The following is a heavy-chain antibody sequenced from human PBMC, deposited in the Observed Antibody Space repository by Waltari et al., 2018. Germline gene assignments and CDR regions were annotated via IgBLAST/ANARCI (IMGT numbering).Heavy chain of an antibody. J-gene: IGHJ1*01. CDR3: AKPFYNWDDPLHS. V-gene: IGHV3-23*01. CDR1: GFTSVTHA. Sequence: EVQLLESGGGLVQPGGSLRLSCQASGFTSVTHAINWVRQAPGKVVEWVSSISFRDATYYADSVKGRFTISRDYSDNTVYLQMDSLRADDTAVYFCAKPFYNWDDPLHSWGQGTPVTVSS. CDR2: ISFRDAT. D-gene: IGHD1-20*01.